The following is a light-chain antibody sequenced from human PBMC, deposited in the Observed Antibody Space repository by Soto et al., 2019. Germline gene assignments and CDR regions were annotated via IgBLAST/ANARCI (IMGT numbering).Light chain of an antibody. V-gene: IGLV2-14*03. CDR3: CSYTTNNTPV. CDR1: SSDIGAYNY. J-gene: IGLJ1*01. CDR2: DVS. Sequence: QSVLTQPASVSGSPGQSITVSCIGTSSDIGAYNYVSWYQQHPGTAPKLVVSDVSSRPSGVSSRFSGSKSGNTASLIISGLQAEDEADYYCCSYTTNNTPVFGTGTKLTVL.